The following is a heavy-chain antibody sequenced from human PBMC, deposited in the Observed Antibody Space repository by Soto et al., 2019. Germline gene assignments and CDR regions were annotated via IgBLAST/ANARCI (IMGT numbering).Heavy chain of an antibody. J-gene: IGHJ5*02. CDR1: GYTFTSYA. D-gene: IGHD3-9*01. Sequence: ASVKVSCKASGYTFTSYAMHWVRQAPGQRLEWMGWINAGNGNTKYSQKFQGRVTITRDTSASTAYMELSSLRSEDTAVYYCARDSMYDILTGYTPIDPWGQGTLVTVS. CDR2: INAGNGNT. CDR3: ARDSMYDILTGYTPIDP. V-gene: IGHV1-3*01.